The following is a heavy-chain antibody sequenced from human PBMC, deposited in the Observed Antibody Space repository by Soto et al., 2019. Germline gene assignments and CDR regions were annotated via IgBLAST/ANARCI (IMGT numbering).Heavy chain of an antibody. CDR3: SQIGGSHYFDSSGYSPGAEYFQN. CDR2: IFWNDDK. CDR1: GFSLSTSGVG. D-gene: IGHD3-22*01. Sequence: SGPTLVNPTHTLTLTCTFSGFSLSTSGVGVGWIRQPPGKALDWLALIFWNDDKWYSPSLKNRLTITKDTSKSQVVLTMTNMDTVDTSRYLCSQIGGSHYFDSSGYSPGAEYFQNLGQGTPLTVCS. V-gene: IGHV2-5*01. J-gene: IGHJ1*01.